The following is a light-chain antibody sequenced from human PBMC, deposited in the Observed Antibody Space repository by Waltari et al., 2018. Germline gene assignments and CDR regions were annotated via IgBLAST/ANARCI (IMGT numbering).Light chain of an antibody. V-gene: IGKV1-39*01. CDR2: TAS. CDR1: ENIRRY. J-gene: IGKJ3*01. Sequence: DIQMTQSPASLSPSVGERVTLTCRASENIRRYLNWYQQKPGKAPKLLIQTASNLQSGVPSRFSGSGSGTDFTLTISSLHPDDFATYFCQQSYSTPVFTFGPGTKVDVK. CDR3: QQSYSTPVFT.